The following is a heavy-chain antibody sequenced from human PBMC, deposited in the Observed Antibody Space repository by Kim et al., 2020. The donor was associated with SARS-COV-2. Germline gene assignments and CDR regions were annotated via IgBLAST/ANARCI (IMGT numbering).Heavy chain of an antibody. CDR2: VTTNTGNTNTENP. D-gene: IGHD3-22*01. CDR3: ARAYYDSSGYHSYY. Sequence: ASVKVSCKASGYTFTNYIISWVRQSPGQGLEWMGWVTTNTGNTNTENPTYAQGFRGRFVISSDTSVNTAYLQINSLKTEDTAMYYCARAYYDSSGYHSYY. J-gene: IGHJ6*01. CDR1: GYTFTNYI. V-gene: IGHV7-4-1*02.